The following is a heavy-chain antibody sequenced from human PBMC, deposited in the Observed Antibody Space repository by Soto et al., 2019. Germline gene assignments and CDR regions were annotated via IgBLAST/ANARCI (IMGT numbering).Heavy chain of an antibody. CDR3: AKGSGWFDPFDY. CDR1: GFIFSNYD. J-gene: IGHJ4*02. Sequence: GGSLRLSCAASGFIFSNYDMSWVRQAPGKGLEWVSAISVSGGSTYYADSVKGRFTISRDNSKNTLYLQMNSLRAEDTAVYYCAKGSGWFDPFDYWGQGTLVTVSS. D-gene: IGHD6-19*01. CDR2: ISVSGGST. V-gene: IGHV3-23*01.